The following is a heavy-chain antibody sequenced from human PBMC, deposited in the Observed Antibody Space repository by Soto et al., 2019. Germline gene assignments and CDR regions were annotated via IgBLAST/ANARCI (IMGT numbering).Heavy chain of an antibody. CDR1: GFTFSIYV. CDR3: ARAASHFEYFFDY. V-gene: IGHV3-23*04. J-gene: IGHJ4*02. CDR2: ISGSGGGT. Sequence: EVQVVESGGGLIQPGGSLRLSCAASGFTFSIYVMSWVRQAPGKGLESVSTISGSGGGTYYADSVKGRFAISRDNSKNSLYLQMNSLRAEDTAVYYCARAASHFEYFFDYWGQGTLVSVSS. D-gene: IGHD2-21*01.